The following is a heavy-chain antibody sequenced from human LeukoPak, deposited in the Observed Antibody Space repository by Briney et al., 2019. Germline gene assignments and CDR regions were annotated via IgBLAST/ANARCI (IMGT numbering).Heavy chain of an antibody. Sequence: GGSLRLSCAASGFTFSSYWMSWVRQVPGKGLEWVANIKEDGSDKYYVDSVKGRFTISRDNAKNSLYLQTSSLRAEDTAVYYCVRDRGWLQFDYWGQGTLATVSS. V-gene: IGHV3-7*01. CDR1: GFTFSSYW. CDR3: VRDRGWLQFDY. CDR2: IKEDGSDK. J-gene: IGHJ4*02. D-gene: IGHD5-24*01.